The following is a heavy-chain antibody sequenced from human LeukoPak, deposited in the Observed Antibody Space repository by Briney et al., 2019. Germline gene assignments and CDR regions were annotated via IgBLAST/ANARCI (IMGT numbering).Heavy chain of an antibody. CDR3: ARDLGIVVVPAAMDV. CDR1: GFTFSSYA. Sequence: PGGSLRLSCAASGFTFSSYAMHWVRQAPGKGLEYVSAISSNGGSTYYANSVKGRFTISRDNSKNTLYLQMGSLRPEDMDVYYCARDLGIVVVPAAMDVWGQGTTVTVSS. V-gene: IGHV3-64*01. J-gene: IGHJ6*02. CDR2: ISSNGGST. D-gene: IGHD2-2*03.